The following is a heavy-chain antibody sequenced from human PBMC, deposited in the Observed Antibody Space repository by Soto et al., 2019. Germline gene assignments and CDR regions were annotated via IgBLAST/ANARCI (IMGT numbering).Heavy chain of an antibody. Sequence: QVQLVESGGGLVKPGGSVRLSCAASGFTFSDSYMSWVRQAPGKGLEWVSYISGSAITTSHADSVKGRFTISRDNGKNSVYLQMASLRAEDTAVYYCAKFLGDIPARPFDSWGQGTLVTVSS. CDR2: ISGSAITT. CDR3: AKFLGDIPARPFDS. V-gene: IGHV3-11*01. CDR1: GFTFSDSY. J-gene: IGHJ4*02. D-gene: IGHD6-6*01.